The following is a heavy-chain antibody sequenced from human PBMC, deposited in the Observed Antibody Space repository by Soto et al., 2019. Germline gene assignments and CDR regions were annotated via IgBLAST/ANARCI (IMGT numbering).Heavy chain of an antibody. CDR1: WWTFMGYY. D-gene: IGHD2-21*02. J-gene: IGHJ1*01. CDR3: ASKCGGDCAPAPRLLAVRLKTSADYFQH. Sequence: SETLSLTCAVFWWTFMGYYCSWILQPPGKGLEWGGESKHSGSTNYNPSLKSRVTISVDTSKHQFSLKLSSVTAADTAVYYCASKCGGDCAPAPRLLAVRLKTSADYFQHWGQGTLVTVSS. CDR2: SKHSGST. V-gene: IGHV4-34*01.